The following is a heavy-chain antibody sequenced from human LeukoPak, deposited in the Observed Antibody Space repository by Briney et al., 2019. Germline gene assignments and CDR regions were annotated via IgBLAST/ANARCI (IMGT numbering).Heavy chain of an antibody. V-gene: IGHV4-34*01. CDR1: GGSFSGYY. J-gene: IGHJ6*03. CDR2: TNHSGST. Sequence: SETLSLTCAVYGGSFSGYYWSWIRQPPGKGLEWIGETNHSGSTNYNPSLKSRVTISVDTSKNQFSLKLSSVTAADTAVYYCARHRDYGSGSYSSYYYYYMDVWGKGTTVTISS. D-gene: IGHD3-10*01. CDR3: ARHRDYGSGSYSSYYYYYMDV.